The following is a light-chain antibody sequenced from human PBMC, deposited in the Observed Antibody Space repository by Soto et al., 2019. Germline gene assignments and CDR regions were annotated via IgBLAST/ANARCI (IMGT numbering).Light chain of an antibody. CDR3: MQGSHWPPRYT. Sequence: DVVMTQSPLSLPVTLGQPASISCRSSQSLVYGDANSFFNWFHQRPGQPPRRLIYQVSNRDSGVLDRFSGSGSATDFTLRISRVEAEDVGVYYCMQGSHWPPRYTFGQGTKLEIK. CDR2: QVS. CDR1: QSLVYGDANSF. J-gene: IGKJ2*01. V-gene: IGKV2-30*01.